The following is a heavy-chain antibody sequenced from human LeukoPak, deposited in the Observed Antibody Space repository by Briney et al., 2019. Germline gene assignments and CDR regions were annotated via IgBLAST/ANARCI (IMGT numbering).Heavy chain of an antibody. J-gene: IGHJ4*02. CDR3: AKDLGGGSYEK. V-gene: IGHV3-23*01. D-gene: IGHD1-26*01. CDR2: ISGSGGST. Sequence: PGGTLRLPCAASGFTFSSYGMSWVRQAPGKGLEWVSAISGSGGSTYYADSVKGRFTISRDNSKNTLYLQMNSLRAEDTAVYYCAKDLGGGSYEKWGQGTLVTVSS. CDR1: GFTFSSYG.